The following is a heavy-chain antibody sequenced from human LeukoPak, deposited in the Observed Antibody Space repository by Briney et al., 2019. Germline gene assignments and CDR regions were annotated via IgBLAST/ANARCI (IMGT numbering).Heavy chain of an antibody. Sequence: GGSLRLSCTASGFTYDRYGMAWVRQTPVRGLEWVSTISADGRNTHYADSVRGRFTISRDDSKDTLYLQMNSLRAEDTAVYYCAKDRGYWGQGTLVTVSA. J-gene: IGHJ4*02. V-gene: IGHV3-23*01. CDR2: ISADGRNT. CDR1: GFTYDRYG. CDR3: AKDRGY.